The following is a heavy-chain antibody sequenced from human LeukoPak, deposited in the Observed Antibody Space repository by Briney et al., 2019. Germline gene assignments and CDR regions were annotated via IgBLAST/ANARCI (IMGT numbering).Heavy chain of an antibody. CDR3: AREESSSWSIDY. CDR2: IYYSGST. CDR1: GGSISSYY. V-gene: IGHV4-59*01. J-gene: IGHJ4*02. Sequence: SETLSLTCTVSGGSISSYYWSWIRQPPGKGLEWIGYIYYSGSTNYNPSLKSRVTISVDTSKSQFSLKLSSVTAADTAVYYCAREESSSWSIDYWGQGTLVTVSS. D-gene: IGHD6-13*01.